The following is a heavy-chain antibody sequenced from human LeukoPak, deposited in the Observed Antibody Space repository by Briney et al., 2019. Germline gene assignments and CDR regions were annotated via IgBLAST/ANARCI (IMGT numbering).Heavy chain of an antibody. Sequence: GRSLRLSCAASGFTFSSYGMHWVRQAPGKGLEWVAVISYDGSNKYYADSVKGRFTISRDNSKNTLYLQMNGLRAEDTAVYYCVTVGDDAFDIWGQGTMVTVSS. D-gene: IGHD3-10*01. CDR3: VTVGDDAFDI. V-gene: IGHV3-30*03. CDR1: GFTFSSYG. J-gene: IGHJ3*02. CDR2: ISYDGSNK.